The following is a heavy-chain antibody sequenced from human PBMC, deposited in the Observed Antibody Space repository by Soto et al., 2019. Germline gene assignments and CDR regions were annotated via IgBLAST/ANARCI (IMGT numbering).Heavy chain of an antibody. CDR3: ARGQYYYDSSGYLY. V-gene: IGHV3-48*02. Sequence: EVPLVESGGGLVQPGGSLRLSCAASGFTFSSYSMNWVRQAPGKGLEWVSYISSSSSTIYYADSVKGRFAISRDNAKNSLYLQMNSLRDEDTAVYYCARGQYYYDSSGYLYWGQGTLVTVSS. CDR1: GFTFSSYS. D-gene: IGHD3-22*01. J-gene: IGHJ4*02. CDR2: ISSSSSTI.